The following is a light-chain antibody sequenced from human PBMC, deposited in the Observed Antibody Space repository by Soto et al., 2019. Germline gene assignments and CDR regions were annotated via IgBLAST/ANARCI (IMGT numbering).Light chain of an antibody. CDR2: AAS. CDR3: LQANRVPLS. V-gene: IGKV1-12*01. Sequence: DIQMTQSPSSVSASVGDRVTITCRASLAISTNLAWYQQKPGKAPKLLIYAASSLQSGVPSRFSGTGSGTDFTLTIGGLQPEDFAIYYCLQANRVPLSFGQGTRLEIK. CDR1: LAISTN. J-gene: IGKJ5*01.